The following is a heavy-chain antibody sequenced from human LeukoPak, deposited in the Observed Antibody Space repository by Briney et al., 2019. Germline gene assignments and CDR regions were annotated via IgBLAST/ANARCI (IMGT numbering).Heavy chain of an antibody. V-gene: IGHV3-74*01. Sequence: GGSLRLSCAASGFTFTSYLMHWVRQAPGKGLVWVSRISSEESSTSYADTVKGRFTISRDNVKNTLYLQMNNLRAEDTAVYFCAREGWAFDIWGQGTMVTVSS. CDR2: ISSEESST. D-gene: IGHD2-15*01. CDR1: GFTFTSYL. J-gene: IGHJ3*02. CDR3: AREGWAFDI.